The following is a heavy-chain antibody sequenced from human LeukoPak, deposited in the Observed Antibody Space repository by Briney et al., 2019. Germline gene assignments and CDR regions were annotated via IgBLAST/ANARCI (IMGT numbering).Heavy chain of an antibody. CDR2: IKSKSNGGTT. CDR3: STWGVGAPDY. V-gene: IGHV3-15*01. CDR1: GFTFSNTW. J-gene: IGHJ4*02. D-gene: IGHD1-26*01. Sequence: GGSLRLSCAASGFTFSNTWMTWVRQAPGKGLEWVGRIKSKSNGGTTDYAAPVKGRFTISRDDSKNTLYLQMSSLQMEDTAVYYCSTWGVGAPDYWGQGTLLSVSS.